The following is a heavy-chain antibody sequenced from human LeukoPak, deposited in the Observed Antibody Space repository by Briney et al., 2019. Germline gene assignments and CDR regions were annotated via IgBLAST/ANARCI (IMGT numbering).Heavy chain of an antibody. J-gene: IGHJ5*02. CDR3: ARGDSGRKYNWFDP. CDR2: IIPIFGTA. V-gene: IGHV1-69*05. D-gene: IGHD1-14*01. Sequence: SVKVSCKASGGTFSSYAISWVRQAPGQGLEWMRGIIPIFGTANYAQKFQGRVTITTDESTSTAYMELSSLRSEDTAVYYCARGDSGRKYNWFDPWGQGTLVTVSS. CDR1: GGTFSSYA.